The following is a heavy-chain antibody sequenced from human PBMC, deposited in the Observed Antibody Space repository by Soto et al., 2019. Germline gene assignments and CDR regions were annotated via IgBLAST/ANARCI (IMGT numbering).Heavy chain of an antibody. Sequence: QVQLQESGPGLVKPSETLSLTCFVSCGYISSYSWWSWVRQYPEKGLGWIGSIHDGGVTHYNPSLESRLTVSMDKSKRQLSLTLNSVTAADTAVYYCAKNRGFSPGDWGQGTLVTGSS. D-gene: IGHD5-18*01. CDR3: AKNRGFSPGD. CDR2: IHDGGVT. CDR1: CGYISSYSW. J-gene: IGHJ4*02. V-gene: IGHV4-4*02.